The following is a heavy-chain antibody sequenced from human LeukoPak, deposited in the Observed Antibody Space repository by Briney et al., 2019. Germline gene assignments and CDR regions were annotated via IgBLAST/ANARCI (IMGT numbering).Heavy chain of an antibody. J-gene: IGHJ5*02. CDR2: IYSGGST. D-gene: IGHD3-3*01. Sequence: GGSLRLSCAASGFTVSSNYMSWVRQAPGKGLEWVSFIYSGGSTYYADSVKGRFTISRDNSKNTLYLQMNSLRAEDTAVYYCARGNRAVLRFLEWLPQLQTNWFDPWGQGTLVTVSS. V-gene: IGHV3-53*01. CDR1: GFTVSSNY. CDR3: ARGNRAVLRFLEWLPQLQTNWFDP.